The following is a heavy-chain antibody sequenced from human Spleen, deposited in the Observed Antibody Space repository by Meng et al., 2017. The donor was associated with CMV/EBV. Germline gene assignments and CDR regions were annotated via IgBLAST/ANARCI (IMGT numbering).Heavy chain of an antibody. CDR1: GYTFTGYY. J-gene: IGHJ4*02. D-gene: IGHD7-27*01. CDR3: ARDNNWGPDY. Sequence: ASVKVSCKAFGYTFTGYYINWVRQAPGQGLEWMGWIHPHRGDTNYAQQFQGRVTLTRDTSINTGYMELTRLTSDDTAVYYCARDNNWGPDYWGQGTLVTVSS. CDR2: IHPHRGDT. V-gene: IGHV1-2*02.